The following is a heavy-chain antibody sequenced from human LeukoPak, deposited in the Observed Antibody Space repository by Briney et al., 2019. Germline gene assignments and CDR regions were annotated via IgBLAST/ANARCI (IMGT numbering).Heavy chain of an antibody. CDR3: ARPITGPEPVWLDY. J-gene: IGHJ4*02. D-gene: IGHD1-14*01. Sequence: GESLKISCKVSGYRFTNYWIGWVRQMPGKGLEWMGIIYPDDSDTRYSPSFQGQVTLSADKSISTAYLQWTSLKASDTAIYYCARPITGPEPVWLDYWGQGTLVTVSS. CDR1: GYRFTNYW. V-gene: IGHV5-51*01. CDR2: IYPDDSDT.